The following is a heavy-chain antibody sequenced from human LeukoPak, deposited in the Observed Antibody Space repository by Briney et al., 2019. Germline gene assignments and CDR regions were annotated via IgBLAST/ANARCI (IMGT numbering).Heavy chain of an antibody. CDR1: GFTFSTYS. J-gene: IGHJ4*02. CDR2: ISDSGAM. V-gene: IGHV3-48*01. D-gene: IGHD5-12*01. Sequence: GGSLRLSCAASGFTFSTYSMKWVRQAPGKGLEWVSYISDSGAMYYAGSVRGRFTISRENAQNSLFLQMNSLRAEDTAVYYCARDGGYRGYDADCWGQGTLVTVSS. CDR3: ARDGGYRGYDADC.